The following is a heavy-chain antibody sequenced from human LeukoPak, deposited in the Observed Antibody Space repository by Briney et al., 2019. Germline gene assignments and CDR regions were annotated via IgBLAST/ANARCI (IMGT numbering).Heavy chain of an antibody. V-gene: IGHV3-30*02. CDR2: VQKDGSYE. J-gene: IGHJ4*02. D-gene: IGHD2-2*01. Sequence: SCKASGYIFTSYYMHWVRQAPGKGLEWVAFVQKDGSYEKYGDSVKGRFTISRDNSKNTLYLQMNSLRVEDTAVYYCARDCCSSTSCYCAALDYWGQGTLVTVSS. CDR3: ARDCCSSTSCYCAALDY. CDR1: GYIFTSYY.